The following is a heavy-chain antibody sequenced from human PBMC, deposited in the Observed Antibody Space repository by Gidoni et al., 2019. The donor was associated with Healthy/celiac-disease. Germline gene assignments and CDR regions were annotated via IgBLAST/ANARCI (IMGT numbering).Heavy chain of an antibody. CDR3: AKDHTPQQLVPGLVDY. CDR2: ISGSGGST. CDR1: GFTFSSDA. V-gene: IGHV3-23*01. D-gene: IGHD6-13*01. Sequence: EVQLLESGGGLVQPGGSLRLSCAASGFTFSSDAMSWVRQAPGKGLEWVSAISGSGGSTYYADSVKGRFTISRDNSKNTLYLQMNSLRAEDTAVYYCAKDHTPQQLVPGLVDYWGQGTLVTVSS. J-gene: IGHJ4*02.